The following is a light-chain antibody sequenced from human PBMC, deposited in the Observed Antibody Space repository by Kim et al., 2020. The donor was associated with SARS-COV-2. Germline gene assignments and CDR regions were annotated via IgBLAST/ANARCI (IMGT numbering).Light chain of an antibody. CDR1: NSNIGANT. V-gene: IGLV1-44*01. Sequence: QSVPTQPPSASGTPGQRVTISCSGGNSNIGANTVNWYQQFPGTAPKLLIYANDRRPSGVPDRFSVSQSGTSASLAISGLQSEDEADYYCATWDDSLNAWVFGGGTQLTVL. CDR3: ATWDDSLNAWV. J-gene: IGLJ3*02. CDR2: AND.